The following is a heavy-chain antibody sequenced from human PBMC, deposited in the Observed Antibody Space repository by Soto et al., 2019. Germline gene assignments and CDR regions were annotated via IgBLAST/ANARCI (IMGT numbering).Heavy chain of an antibody. D-gene: IGHD1-1*01. CDR2: ITYEGSNK. CDR3: AKARGANNWVNYNGLDG. V-gene: IGHV3-30*18. CDR1: GFIFAHYG. J-gene: IGHJ6*02. Sequence: GGSLRLSCAASGFIFAHYGMHWVRQAPGKGLEWVALITYEGSNKYYADAVKGRFTISRDNAKNLVSLQRDSLRAEDTAVYYCAKARGANNWVNYNGLDGWGQGTTVTVAS.